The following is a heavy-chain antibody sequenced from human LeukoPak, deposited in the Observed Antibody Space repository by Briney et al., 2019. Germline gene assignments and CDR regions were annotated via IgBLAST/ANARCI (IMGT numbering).Heavy chain of an antibody. D-gene: IGHD3-16*01. CDR3: ARVGGGNVFEI. CDR1: GASISSYY. CDR2: IYITGGT. Sequence: SETLSLTCSLSGASISSYYWSWIRQPAGKGLEWIGRIYITGGTNYNPSLKSRVTMSVDTSNNQFSLKLTSVTAADTAVYYCARVGGGNVFEIWGQGTMVTVSS. J-gene: IGHJ3*02. V-gene: IGHV4-4*07.